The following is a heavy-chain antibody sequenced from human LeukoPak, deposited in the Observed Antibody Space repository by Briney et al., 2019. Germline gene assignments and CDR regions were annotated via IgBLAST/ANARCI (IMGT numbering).Heavy chain of an antibody. CDR3: AREVDRSFDWLPPDAFDI. CDR1: GFTFSSYA. J-gene: IGHJ3*02. Sequence: PGGSLRLSCAASGFTFSSYAMSWVRQAPGKGLEWVSAISGSGISTYYADSVKGRFTISRDNSKNTLYLQMNSLRAEDTALYYCAREVDRSFDWLPPDAFDIWGQGTMVTVSS. V-gene: IGHV3-23*01. CDR2: ISGSGIST. D-gene: IGHD3-9*01.